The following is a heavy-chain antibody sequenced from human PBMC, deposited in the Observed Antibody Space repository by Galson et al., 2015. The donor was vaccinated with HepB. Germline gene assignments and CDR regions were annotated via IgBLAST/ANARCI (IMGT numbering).Heavy chain of an antibody. CDR1: GVSISSSLYY. D-gene: IGHD2-2*01. Sequence: ETLSLTCTVSGVSISSSLYYWVWVRQAPGKGLEWIGSVYYTGNTYYKSFLKSRVTVSADMSKNQFTLKVNSVSAADTAVYYCARAVGDTSTYANDYWGQGTLVTVSS. V-gene: IGHV4-39*06. J-gene: IGHJ4*02. CDR3: ARAVGDTSTYANDY. CDR2: VYYTGNT.